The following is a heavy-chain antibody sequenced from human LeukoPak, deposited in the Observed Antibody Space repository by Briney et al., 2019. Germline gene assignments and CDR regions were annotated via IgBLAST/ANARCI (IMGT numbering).Heavy chain of an antibody. CDR2: IWYDGSNK. CDR3: ARGTHYDILTGYYLPDY. J-gene: IGHJ4*02. V-gene: IGHV3-33*08. D-gene: IGHD3-9*01. CDR1: GFPFRSYG. Sequence: GGSLRLSCAASGFPFRSYGMHWVRQAPGKGLEWVAVIWYDGSNKYYADSVKGRFTVSRDNSKNTLYLQMNSLRAEDTAVYYCARGTHYDILTGYYLPDYWGQGTLVTVSS.